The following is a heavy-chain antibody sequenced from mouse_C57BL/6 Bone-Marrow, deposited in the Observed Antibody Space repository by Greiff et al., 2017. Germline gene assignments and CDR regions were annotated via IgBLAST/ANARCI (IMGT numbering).Heavy chain of an antibody. D-gene: IGHD2-3*01. CDR3: ASYDGYYGFDY. CDR2: IYPSDSET. J-gene: IGHJ2*01. CDR1: GYTFTSYW. Sequence: VQLQQPGAELVRPGSSVKLSCKASGYTFTSYWMDWVKQRPGQGLEWIGNIYPSDSETHYNQKFKDKATLTVDKSSSTAYMHLSSRTSEDSAVYYCASYDGYYGFDYWGQGTTLTVSS. V-gene: IGHV1-61*01.